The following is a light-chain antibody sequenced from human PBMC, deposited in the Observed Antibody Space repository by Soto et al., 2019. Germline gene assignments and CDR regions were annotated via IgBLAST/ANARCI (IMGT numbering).Light chain of an antibody. J-gene: IGKJ1*01. CDR2: AAS. Sequence: EIVLTQTPGTLSLSPGERATLSCRASQSVTSSHLAWYQQKPGQAPRLLIYAASTRATGVPARFSGSGSGTEFTLTISSLQSEDVAAYYCQQYENWPWTFGQGTKVEI. CDR1: QSVTSSH. CDR3: QQYENWPWT. V-gene: IGKV3-15*01.